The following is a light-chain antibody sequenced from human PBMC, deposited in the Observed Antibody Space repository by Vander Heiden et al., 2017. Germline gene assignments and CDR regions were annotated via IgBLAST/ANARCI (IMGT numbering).Light chain of an antibody. CDR3: ASWDDRLRGYV. CDR1: SPNIGNNY. V-gene: IGLV1-47*01. Sequence: HSVLSQPPSTSGTPGHRVTISCSGSSPNIGNNYASWYQQLPGTAPKLLFYRNSQRTSGVPDRFSDSKSGTSASRAISGLRSEDEGEYYCASWDDRLRGYVFGTGTKVTVL. CDR2: RNS. J-gene: IGLJ1*01.